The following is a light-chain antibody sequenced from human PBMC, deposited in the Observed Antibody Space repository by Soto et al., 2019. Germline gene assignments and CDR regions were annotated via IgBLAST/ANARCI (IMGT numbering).Light chain of an antibody. CDR1: STDIASYNF. Sequence: QSALTQPASVSGSPGQSITISCIGTSTDIASYNFVSWYQHHPGKAPKVIIYESVERHSGVSGRFSASKSGNTASLTITRLQAEDEAAYYCCSYAGRDTWVFGTGTKVTVL. J-gene: IGLJ1*01. CDR2: ESV. V-gene: IGLV2-23*01. CDR3: CSYAGRDTWV.